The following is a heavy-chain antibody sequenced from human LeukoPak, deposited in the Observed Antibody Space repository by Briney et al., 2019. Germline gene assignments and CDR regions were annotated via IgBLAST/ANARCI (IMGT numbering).Heavy chain of an antibody. J-gene: IGHJ4*02. CDR2: IDTHIGNT. Sequence: ASVKVSCKASGYTFAQYGISWARRAPGQGLEWMGWIDTHIGNTYYAQKFQGRVAMTADISTTTASMELRSLRSDDTAVYYCARRGRPIEYPSGWYGDFDYWGQGTLVTVSS. D-gene: IGHD6-19*01. CDR3: ARRGRPIEYPSGWYGDFDY. CDR1: GYTFAQYG. V-gene: IGHV1-18*01.